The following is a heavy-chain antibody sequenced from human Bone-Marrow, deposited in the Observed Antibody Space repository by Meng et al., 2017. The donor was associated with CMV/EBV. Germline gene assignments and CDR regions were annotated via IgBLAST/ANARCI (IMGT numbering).Heavy chain of an antibody. D-gene: IGHD6-13*01. J-gene: IGHJ4*02. CDR2: IYPGDSDT. V-gene: IGHV5-51*01. CDR3: ARPQQQLALT. Sequence: GESLKISCKGSGYNFTTYWIGWVRQMPGKGLEWMGIIYPGDSDTRYSPSFQGQVTISADKSISTAYLQWSSLKASDTAMYYCARPQQQLALTWGQGTRVTGSS. CDR1: GYNFTTYW.